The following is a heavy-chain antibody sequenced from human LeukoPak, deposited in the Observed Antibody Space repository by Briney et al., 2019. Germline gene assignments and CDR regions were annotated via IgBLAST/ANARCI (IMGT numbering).Heavy chain of an antibody. Sequence: GGSQRLSCEGSGFRLSAYTMNWVRQAPGKGLESVSYISSSSATIFYADSVKARFTISRDNAKNSLYLQMDSLRPEDTAVYFCARDRHVPGLYYYYMDVWGKGTTVTVSS. D-gene: IGHD6-6*01. CDR2: ISSSSATI. CDR1: GFRLSAYT. CDR3: ARDRHVPGLYYYYMDV. J-gene: IGHJ6*03. V-gene: IGHV3-48*01.